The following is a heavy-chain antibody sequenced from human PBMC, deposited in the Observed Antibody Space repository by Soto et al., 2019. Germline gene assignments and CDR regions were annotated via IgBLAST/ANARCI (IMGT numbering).Heavy chain of an antibody. J-gene: IGHJ4*02. Sequence: ETLSLTCTVSGGSISSNNYYCGWIRQPPGKGLEWIGSIYYSGDTYYYPSLESRVTMSVDTSKSQFSLKLSSVTAADTAVYYCARHPGYTVPTVYATHYFDYWGQGIVVTVSS. D-gene: IGHD2-8*01. V-gene: IGHV4-39*01. CDR3: ARHPGYTVPTVYATHYFDY. CDR2: IYYSGDT. CDR1: GGSISSNNYY.